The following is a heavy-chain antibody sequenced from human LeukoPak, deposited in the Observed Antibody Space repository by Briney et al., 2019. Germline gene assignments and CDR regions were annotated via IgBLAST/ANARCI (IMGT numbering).Heavy chain of an antibody. D-gene: IGHD3-3*01. CDR1: GGSISSYY. CDR3: ASLDDFWSAPSGF. V-gene: IGHV4-59*01. Sequence: SETLSLTCTVSGGSISSYYWSWIRQPPGKGLEWIGYIYYSGSTSYNPSLKSRVTISVDTSKKQFSLKVNSVTAADTAVYYCASLDDFWSAPSGFWGQGILVTVSS. CDR2: IYYSGST. J-gene: IGHJ4*02.